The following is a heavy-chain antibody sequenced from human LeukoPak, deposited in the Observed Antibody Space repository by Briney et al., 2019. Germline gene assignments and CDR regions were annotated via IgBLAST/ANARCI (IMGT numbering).Heavy chain of an antibody. CDR2: ISSSSSYI. J-gene: IGHJ6*02. V-gene: IGHV3-21*01. CDR3: ARVKEEQLHYGMDV. D-gene: IGHD6-6*01. Sequence: GGSLRLSCAASGFTFSSYSMNWVRQAPGKGLEWVSSISSSSSYIHYADSVKGRFTISRDNAKNSLYLQMNSLRAEDTAVYYCARVKEEQLHYGMDVWGQGTTVTVSS. CDR1: GFTFSSYS.